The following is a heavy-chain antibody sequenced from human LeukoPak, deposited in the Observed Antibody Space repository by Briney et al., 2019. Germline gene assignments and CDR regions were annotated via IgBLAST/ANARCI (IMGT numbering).Heavy chain of an antibody. Sequence: SVKVSCKASGGTFSSYAISWVRQAPGQGLEWMGGIIPIFGTANYAQKFQGRVTITTDESTSTAYMELSSLRSEDTAVYYCANSPGYSSSWYLKNWGQGTLVTVSS. CDR3: ANSPGYSSSWYLKN. CDR2: IIPIFGTA. CDR1: GGTFSSYA. V-gene: IGHV1-69*05. J-gene: IGHJ4*02. D-gene: IGHD6-13*01.